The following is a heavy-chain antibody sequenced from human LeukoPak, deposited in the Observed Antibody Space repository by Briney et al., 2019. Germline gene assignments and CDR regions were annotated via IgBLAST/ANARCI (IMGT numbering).Heavy chain of an antibody. J-gene: IGHJ4*02. CDR2: ISAYNGNT. D-gene: IGHD2-2*02. CDR1: GYTFTSYG. V-gene: IGHV1-18*01. CDR3: ARADTFSVTRSFDY. Sequence: ASVKVSCKASGYTFTSYGISWVRQAPGQGLERMGWISAYNGNTNYAQKLQGRVTMTTDTSTSTAYMELRSLRSDDTAVYYCARADTFSVTRSFDYWGQGTLVTVSS.